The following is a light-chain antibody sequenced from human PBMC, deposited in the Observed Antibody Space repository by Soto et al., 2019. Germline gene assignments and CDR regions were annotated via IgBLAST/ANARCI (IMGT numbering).Light chain of an antibody. V-gene: IGKV3-20*01. CDR3: QQYGSSRT. CDR1: QSVRSN. CDR2: GAS. Sequence: VMTQSPATLSVSPCERVTLSCRASQSVRSNLAWYQQKPGQSPRLLIYGASTRATGIPDRFSGSGSGTDFTLTISRLEPEDFAVYYCQQYGSSRTFGQGTKVDIK. J-gene: IGKJ1*01.